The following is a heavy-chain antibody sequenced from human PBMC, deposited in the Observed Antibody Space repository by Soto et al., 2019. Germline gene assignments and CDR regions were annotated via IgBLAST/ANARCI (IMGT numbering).Heavy chain of an antibody. J-gene: IGHJ6*02. CDR3: ARLVASEFPGMDV. V-gene: IGHV4-59*12. CDR1: GGSISSYY. Sequence: PSETLSLTCTVSGGSISSYYWSWIRQPPGKGLEWIGYIYYSGSTNYNPSLKSRVTISVDTSKNQFSLKLSSVTAADTAVYYCARLVASEFPGMDVWGQGTTVTVSS. CDR2: IYYSGST. D-gene: IGHD3-10*01.